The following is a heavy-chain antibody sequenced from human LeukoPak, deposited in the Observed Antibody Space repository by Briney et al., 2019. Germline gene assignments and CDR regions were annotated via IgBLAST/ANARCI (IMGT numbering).Heavy chain of an antibody. J-gene: IGHJ4*02. Sequence: GASVTVSCKASGYTFTGYYMHWVRQAPGQGLEWMGWINPNSGGTNYAQKFQGRVTMTRNTSISTAYTELSRLRSDDTAVYYCARCLGGSQCIDYWGQGTLVTVSS. CDR3: ARCLGGSQCIDY. D-gene: IGHD2-15*01. V-gene: IGHV1-2*02. CDR2: INPNSGGT. CDR1: GYTFTGYY.